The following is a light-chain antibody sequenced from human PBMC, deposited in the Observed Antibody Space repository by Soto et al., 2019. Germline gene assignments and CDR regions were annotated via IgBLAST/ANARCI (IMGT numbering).Light chain of an antibody. CDR1: QFVSSR. CDR2: DTS. Sequence: DIVVTQSPATLSASPGERVTLSCRASQFVSSRLAWYQQRPGQVPRLLIYDTSTRAPGISARFSGSGSGTEFTLSISSLQSEECSVYYCQEDIQWPPGMFGAGTTVYIK. J-gene: IGKJ4*02. V-gene: IGKV3-15*01. CDR3: QEDIQWPPGM.